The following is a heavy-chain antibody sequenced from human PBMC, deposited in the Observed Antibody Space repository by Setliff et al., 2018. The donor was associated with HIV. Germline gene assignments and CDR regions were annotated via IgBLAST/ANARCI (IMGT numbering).Heavy chain of an antibody. CDR1: GGSFSDYH. V-gene: IGHV4-34*01. Sequence: SETLSLTCAVYGGSFSDYHWSWIRQAPRKRLGWIGEAYDSGSTNYNPSLKSRVTVTVETSKNQFSLRLNSVTAADTAVYYCARGSKLVWGRWFDPWGQGTLVTVSS. J-gene: IGHJ5*02. CDR3: ARGSKLVWGRWFDP. CDR2: AYDSGST. D-gene: IGHD6-6*01.